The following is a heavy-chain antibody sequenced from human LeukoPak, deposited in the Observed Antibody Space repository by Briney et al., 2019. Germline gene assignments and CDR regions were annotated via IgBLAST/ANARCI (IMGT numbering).Heavy chain of an antibody. CDR1: GGSISSSSYY. CDR2: IYYSGST. V-gene: IGHV4-39*07. J-gene: IGHJ6*03. CDR3: ARITLYYYMDV. Sequence: SETLSLTCTASGGSISSSSYYWGWIRQPPGKGLEWIGSIYYSGSTYYNPSLKSRVTISVDTSKNQFSLKLSSVTAADTAVYYCARITLYYYMDVWGKGTTVTVSS.